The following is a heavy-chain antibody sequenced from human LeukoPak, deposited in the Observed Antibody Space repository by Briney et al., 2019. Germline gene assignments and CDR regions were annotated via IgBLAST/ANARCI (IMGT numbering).Heavy chain of an antibody. CDR1: GGSISSSNW. V-gene: IGHV4-4*02. J-gene: IGHJ3*02. D-gene: IGHD2-15*01. Sequence: SGTLSLTCAVSGGSISSSNWWSWVRPPPGKGLEWIGEIYRSGSTNYNPSLKSRVTISVDKSKNQFSLKLSSVTAADTAVYYCARDLAEAWVVVGPDAFDIWGQGTVVTVSS. CDR2: IYRSGST. CDR3: ARDLAEAWVVVGPDAFDI.